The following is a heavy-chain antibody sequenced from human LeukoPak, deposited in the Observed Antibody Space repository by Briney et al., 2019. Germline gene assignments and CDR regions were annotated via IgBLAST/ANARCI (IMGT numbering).Heavy chain of an antibody. D-gene: IGHD3-10*01. CDR3: AKGGVMAMVRGVYFGY. J-gene: IGHJ4*02. CDR1: GFTFSSYA. CDR2: IDGSGGST. Sequence: GGSLRLSCAASGFTFSSYAMSWVRQAPGKGLEWVSAIDGSGGSTYYADYVTGRFTLSRDNSKNTLYMQMNSLRGEDTAVYYCAKGGVMAMVRGVYFGYWGQGTLVTVSS. V-gene: IGHV3-23*01.